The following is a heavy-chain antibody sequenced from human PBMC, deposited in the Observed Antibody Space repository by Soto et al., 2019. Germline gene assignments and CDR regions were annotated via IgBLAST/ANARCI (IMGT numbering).Heavy chain of an antibody. Sequence: GGSVKVSCKASGGTFSSYAISWVRQAPGQGLEWMGGIIPIFGTANYAQKFQGRVTITADESTSTAYMELSSLRAEDTAVYYCARSTFVVVTADPQGWFDPWGQGTLVTVSS. CDR3: ARSTFVVVTADPQGWFDP. D-gene: IGHD2-21*02. CDR1: GGTFSSYA. J-gene: IGHJ5*02. V-gene: IGHV1-69*13. CDR2: IIPIFGTA.